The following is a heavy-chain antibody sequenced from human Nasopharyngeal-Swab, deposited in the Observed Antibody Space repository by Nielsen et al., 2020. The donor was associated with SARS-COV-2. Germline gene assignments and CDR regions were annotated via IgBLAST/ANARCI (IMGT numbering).Heavy chain of an antibody. D-gene: IGHD3-16*02. CDR1: GFTFSSYW. CDR3: ARHYDYVWGSYRPFDY. Sequence: GESLKISCAASGFTFSSYWMSWVRQAPGKGLEWVANIKQDGSEKYYVDSVKGRFTISRDNAKNSLYLQMNSLRAEDPAVYYCARHYDYVWGSYRPFDYWGQGTLVTVSS. CDR2: IKQDGSEK. V-gene: IGHV3-7*01. J-gene: IGHJ4*02.